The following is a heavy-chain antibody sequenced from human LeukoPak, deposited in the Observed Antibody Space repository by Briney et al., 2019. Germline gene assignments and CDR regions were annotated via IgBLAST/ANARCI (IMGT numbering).Heavy chain of an antibody. J-gene: IGHJ4*02. D-gene: IGHD6-6*01. Sequence: ASVKVSCKASGYTFTDYAMNWVRQAPGQGLEWMGWIHPNTGNPTYAQGFTGRFVFSLDTSVGTTYLQISSLKAEDTAVYYCARVRTYSSSSTPWVYWGQGTLVTVSS. CDR2: IHPNTGNP. CDR1: GYTFTDYA. CDR3: ARVRTYSSSSTPWVY. V-gene: IGHV7-4-1*02.